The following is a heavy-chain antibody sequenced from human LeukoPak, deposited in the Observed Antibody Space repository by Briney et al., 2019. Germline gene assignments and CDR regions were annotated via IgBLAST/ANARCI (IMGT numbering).Heavy chain of an antibody. J-gene: IGHJ4*02. D-gene: IGHD2-21*02. CDR2: IWYDGSNK. V-gene: IGHV3-33*01. Sequence: GRSLRLSCAASGFTFSRYGMHYVRQAPGKGLEWVAVIWYDGSNKYYADSVKGRFTISRDNSKNTLYLQMNSLRAEDTAVYYCARQTHVVVTAIGEYYFDYWGQGTLVTVSS. CDR1: GFTFSRYG. CDR3: ARQTHVVVTAIGEYYFDY.